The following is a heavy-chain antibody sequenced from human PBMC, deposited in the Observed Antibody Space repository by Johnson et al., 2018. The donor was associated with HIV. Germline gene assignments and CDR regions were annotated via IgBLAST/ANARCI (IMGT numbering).Heavy chain of an antibody. D-gene: IGHD6-19*01. Sequence: QMLLVESGGGVVQPGRSLRLSCAASGFTFSDHYMSWIRQAPGKGLEWVSYISSSGSTIYYADSVKGRFTISRDNSKNTLYLQMNSLRAEDTAVYYCASTSSGWFYAFDIWGQGTMVTVSS. V-gene: IGHV3-11*04. CDR3: ASTSSGWFYAFDI. J-gene: IGHJ3*02. CDR1: GFTFSDHY. CDR2: ISSSGSTI.